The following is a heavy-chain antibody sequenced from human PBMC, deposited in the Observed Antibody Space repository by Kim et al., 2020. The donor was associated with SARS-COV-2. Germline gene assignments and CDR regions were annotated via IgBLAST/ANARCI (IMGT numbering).Heavy chain of an antibody. CDR2: IGSGGVYT. J-gene: IGHJ4*02. CDR3: AKRAGGAGYFEY. Sequence: GGSLRLSCAASGDTFNTNPMSWVRQAPGKGLEWVSSIGSGGVYTYYADSVKGRFTISRDNSKNTLYLEMNSLRAEDTALYYCAKRAGGAGYFEYWGQGTLVTVSS. CDR1: GDTFNTNP. V-gene: IGHV3-23*01. D-gene: IGHD3-10*01.